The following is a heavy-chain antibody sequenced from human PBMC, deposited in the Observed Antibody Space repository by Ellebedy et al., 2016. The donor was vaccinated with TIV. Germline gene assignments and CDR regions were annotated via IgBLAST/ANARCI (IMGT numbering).Heavy chain of an antibody. CDR1: GGTFSIYA. J-gene: IGHJ3*02. CDR3: AKKYSDSSDIDLDAFDI. V-gene: IGHV1-69*13. CDR2: FIPLFGTR. Sequence: ASVKVSXXASGGTFSIYAISWVRQTHRQGLELMGGFIPLFGTRNYAQKFQGRVTITADDSTSTAYMELSSLRSEDTAVYYCAKKYSDSSDIDLDAFDIWGQGTMVTVSS. D-gene: IGHD6-6*01.